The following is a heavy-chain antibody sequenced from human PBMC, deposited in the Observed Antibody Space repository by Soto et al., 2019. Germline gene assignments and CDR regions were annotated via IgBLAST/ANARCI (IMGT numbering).Heavy chain of an antibody. CDR3: ARLCCTAMVFY. J-gene: IGHJ4*02. CDR2: IYYSGST. V-gene: IGHV4-39*01. D-gene: IGHD5-18*01. Sequence: QLQLQESGPGLVKPSETLSLTCTVSGGSISSSSYYWGWIRQPPGKGLEWIGSIYYSGSTYYNPLLKSRVTISVDTSKNQFSLKLSSVTAADTAVYYCARLCCTAMVFYWGQGTLVTVSS. CDR1: GGSISSSSYY.